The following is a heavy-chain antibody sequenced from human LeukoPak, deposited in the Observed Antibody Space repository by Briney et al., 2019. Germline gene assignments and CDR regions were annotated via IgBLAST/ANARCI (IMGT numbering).Heavy chain of an antibody. D-gene: IGHD3-16*01. CDR2: ISYDGSNK. CDR3: EKGPSMVPTFGGFFNI. Sequence: PGGSLRLSCAASGLTFINYAMSWVRQAPGKGLEWVAVISYDGSNKYYADSVKGLFTISRDNSKNTLYLQMNSLIAEDTAVYYWEKGPSMVPTFGGFFNIGGKGKRATV. V-gene: IGHV3-30-3*01. J-gene: IGHJ3*02. CDR1: GLTFINYA.